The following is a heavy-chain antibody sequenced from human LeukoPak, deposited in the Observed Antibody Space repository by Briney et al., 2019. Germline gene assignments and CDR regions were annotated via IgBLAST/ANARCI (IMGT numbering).Heavy chain of an antibody. CDR2: ISGSGGST. CDR3: GKDPSWEYQLLNYYYYGMDV. J-gene: IGHJ6*02. Sequence: PGGSLRLSCAASGFTFSSYAMSWVRQAPGKGLEWVSAISGSGGSTYYADSVKGRFTISRDNSKNTLYLQMNSLRAEDTAVYYCGKDPSWEYQLLNYYYYGMDVWGQGTTVTVSS. CDR1: GFTFSSYA. D-gene: IGHD2-2*01. V-gene: IGHV3-23*01.